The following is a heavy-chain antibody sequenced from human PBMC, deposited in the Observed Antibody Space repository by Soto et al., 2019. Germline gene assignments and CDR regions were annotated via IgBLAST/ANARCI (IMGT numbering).Heavy chain of an antibody. D-gene: IGHD6-25*01. CDR2: IYPGDSDT. J-gene: IGHJ5*02. V-gene: IGHV5-51*01. CDR1: GYSFTSYW. CDR3: ARSAVPQRVDWFDP. Sequence: PGESLKISCKGSGYSFTSYWIGWVRQMPGKGLEWMGIIYPGDSDTRYSPFFQGQVTISAVKSISTAYLQGSILKVSDTAMYYCARSAVPQRVDWFDPWGQGTLVTFSS.